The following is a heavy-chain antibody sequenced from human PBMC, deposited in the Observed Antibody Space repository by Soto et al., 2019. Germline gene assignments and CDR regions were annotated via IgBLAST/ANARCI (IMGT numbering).Heavy chain of an antibody. J-gene: IGHJ4*02. CDR1: GYSFTSFD. CDR2: MQPSTGRT. D-gene: IGHD6-19*01. Sequence: QVQLVQSGAEVWEPGASVKVSCKASGYSFTSFDINWVRQTAGQGLEWMGWMQPSTGRTGYAQKFQGRVTMTREASISTAYMEQTTLTSDDPAFYYCARGVSAGFHYWGQGSLVTVSS. CDR3: ARGVSAGFHY. V-gene: IGHV1-8*01.